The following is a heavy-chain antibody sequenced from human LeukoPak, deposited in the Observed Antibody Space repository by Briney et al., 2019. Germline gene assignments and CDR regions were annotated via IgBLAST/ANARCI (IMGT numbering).Heavy chain of an antibody. CDR3: VRDGTPIYSSGWVYMVV. Sequence: GGSLRLSCATSGFSFSSYEMNWVRQAPGKGLEWISYISASGTLTHYADSVEGRFTISRDNAKNSLYLQMNSLRGEDTAVYYCVRDGTPIYSSGWVYMVVWGKGTTVTISS. J-gene: IGHJ6*04. CDR1: GFSFSSYE. CDR2: ISASGTLT. D-gene: IGHD6-25*01. V-gene: IGHV3-48*03.